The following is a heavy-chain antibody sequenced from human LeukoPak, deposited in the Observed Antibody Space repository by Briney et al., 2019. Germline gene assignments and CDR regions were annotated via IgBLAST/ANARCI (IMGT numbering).Heavy chain of an antibody. V-gene: IGHV3-74*01. CDR2: ITSDGSTS. CDR3: TRGLYGSPGDN. J-gene: IGHJ4*02. Sequence: GGSLRLSCAASGFTFSNYRMHWVRQAPGKGLRWVSRITSDGSTSDYADSVMGRFTMSRDNAKNTVYLHMNSLGAEDTAVYYCTRGLYGSPGDNWGQGTLVTVSS. D-gene: IGHD1-26*01. CDR1: GFTFSNYR.